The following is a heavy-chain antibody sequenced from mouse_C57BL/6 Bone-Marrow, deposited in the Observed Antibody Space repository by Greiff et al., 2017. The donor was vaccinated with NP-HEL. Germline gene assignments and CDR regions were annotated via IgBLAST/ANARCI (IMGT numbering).Heavy chain of an antibody. J-gene: IGHJ2*01. CDR1: GFNIKDDY. CDR2: IDPENGDT. V-gene: IGHV14-4*01. Sequence: EVQLQQSGAELVRPGASVKLSCTASGFNIKDDYMHWVKQRPEQGLEWIGWIDPENGDTEYASKFQGKATITADTSSNTAYLQLSSLTSEDTAVYYCTTVITTVVATDYWGQGTTLTVSS. CDR3: TTVITTVVATDY. D-gene: IGHD1-1*01.